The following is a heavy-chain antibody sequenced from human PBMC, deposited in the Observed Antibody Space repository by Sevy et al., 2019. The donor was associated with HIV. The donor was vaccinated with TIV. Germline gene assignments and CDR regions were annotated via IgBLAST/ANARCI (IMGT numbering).Heavy chain of an antibody. V-gene: IGHV1-3*01. J-gene: IGHJ4*02. CDR2: INAGNGDT. D-gene: IGHD1-26*01. CDR1: GYSFTAYA. Sequence: ASVKVSCKASGYSFTAYAIHWVRQAPGQSLEWMGRINAGNGDTKYSQNFQGRVTITSDTSATTAYIELSSLTSEDTAVYFCAGDLRQWGGYFDYWGQGTVVTVSS. CDR3: AGDLRQWGGYFDY.